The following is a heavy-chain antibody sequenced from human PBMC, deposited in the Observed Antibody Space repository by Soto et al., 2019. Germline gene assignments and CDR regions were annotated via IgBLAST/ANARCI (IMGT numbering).Heavy chain of an antibody. CDR2: ISKDGDKK. CDR1: GFTFSSYA. V-gene: IGHV3-30-3*01. J-gene: IGHJ4*02. Sequence: VQLLESGGGLVQPGGSVRLSCAASGFTFSSYAMSWVRQAPGKGLEWLAVISKDGDKKYYADSVKGRFTISRDNSKNTLYLQMNSLRPEDTAVHYCAREWSVANPGYWGQGTQVTVSS. D-gene: IGHD5-12*01. CDR3: AREWSVANPGY.